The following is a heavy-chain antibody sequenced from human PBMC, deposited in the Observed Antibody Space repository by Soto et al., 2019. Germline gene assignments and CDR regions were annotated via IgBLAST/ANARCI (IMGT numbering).Heavy chain of an antibody. CDR2: IIPIFGTA. V-gene: IGHV1-69*13. J-gene: IGHJ5*02. D-gene: IGHD2-2*01. CDR3: ARVHCSSTSCYPGWFDP. Sequence: SVKVSCKASGGTFSSYAISCVRQAPGQGLEWMGGIIPIFGTANYAQKFQGRVTITADESTSTAYMELSSLRSEDTAVYYCARVHCSSTSCYPGWFDPWGQGTLVTVSS. CDR1: GGTFSSYA.